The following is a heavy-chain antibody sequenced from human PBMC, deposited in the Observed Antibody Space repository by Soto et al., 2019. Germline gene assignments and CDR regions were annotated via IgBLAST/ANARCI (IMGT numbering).Heavy chain of an antibody. CDR3: ARDQSIQQWLVWYFDY. Sequence: QVQLVESGGGVVQPGRSLRLSCAASGFTFSSYGMHWVRQAPGKGLEWVAVIWYDGSNKYYADSVKGRFTISRDNSKNTRYLQMNSLRAEDTAVYYCARDQSIQQWLVWYFDYWGQGTLVTVSS. CDR2: IWYDGSNK. CDR1: GFTFSSYG. D-gene: IGHD6-19*01. V-gene: IGHV3-33*01. J-gene: IGHJ4*02.